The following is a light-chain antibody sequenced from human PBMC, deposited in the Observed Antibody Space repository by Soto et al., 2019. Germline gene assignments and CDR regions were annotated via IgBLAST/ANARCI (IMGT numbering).Light chain of an antibody. CDR2: AAS. CDR3: QQGYSTPIT. V-gene: IGKV1-39*01. J-gene: IGKJ5*01. Sequence: EIQMTQSPSSLSTSVGDRDTITCWASQSISSYLNWYQQNPGTAPRLLIYAASSLPSGVPSRFSGSCCGAVSTITISSLQPEYVVTYYYQQGYSTPITFGQGTRLEIK. CDR1: QSISSY.